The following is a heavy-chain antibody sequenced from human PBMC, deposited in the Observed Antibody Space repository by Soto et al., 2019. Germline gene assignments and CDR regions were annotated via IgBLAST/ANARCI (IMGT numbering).Heavy chain of an antibody. J-gene: IGHJ6*02. CDR1: GFSFSSYS. CDR3: ARDPRGSHV. V-gene: IGHV3-21*01. D-gene: IGHD3-10*01. CDR2: ISSSSGYI. Sequence: EVQLVESGGGLVKPGGSLRLSCAASGFSFSSYSMNWVRQAPGKGLEWVSSISSSSGYISYADSVKGRFTISRDNAKNSLYLQMNSLRAEDTAVYYCARDPRGSHVWGQGTTVTVSS.